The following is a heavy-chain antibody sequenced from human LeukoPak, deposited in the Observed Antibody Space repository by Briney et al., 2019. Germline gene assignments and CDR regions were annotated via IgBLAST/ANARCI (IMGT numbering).Heavy chain of an antibody. V-gene: IGHV4-59*01. CDR1: GGSISSYY. CDR3: ARDHLHMVRGGMDV. Sequence: SETLSLTCTVSGGSISSYYWSWIRQPPGKGLEWIGYIYYSGSTNYNPSLKSRVTISVDTSKNQFSLKLSSVTAADTAVYYCARDHLHMVRGGMDVWGQGTTVTVSS. CDR2: IYYSGST. D-gene: IGHD3-10*01. J-gene: IGHJ6*02.